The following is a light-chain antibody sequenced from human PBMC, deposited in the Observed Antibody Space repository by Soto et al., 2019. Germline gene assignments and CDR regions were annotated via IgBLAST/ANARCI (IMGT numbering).Light chain of an antibody. Sequence: DIELTQSPSSLSVSVGERASITCRASQSVSTYLTWYQQKPGQAPRLPIYGASSRATAIPDSFSGSGSVTDFTLTLHALEPATSAAYHSYRHAATFGRGTKVDIK. CDR3: YRHAAT. V-gene: IGKV3-11*01. CDR2: GAS. J-gene: IGKJ1*01. CDR1: QSVSTY.